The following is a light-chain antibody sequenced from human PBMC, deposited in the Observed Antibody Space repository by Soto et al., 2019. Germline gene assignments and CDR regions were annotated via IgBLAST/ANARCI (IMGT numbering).Light chain of an antibody. CDR3: AAWDDSLNGV. CDR1: SSNIGSNT. CDR2: SNN. J-gene: IGLJ1*01. V-gene: IGLV1-44*01. Sequence: QSVLTQPTSASGTPGQRVTISCSGSSSNIGSNTVNWYQQLPGTAPKLLIYSNNQRPSGVPDRFSGSKSGTSASLAISGLQSEDEADYYCAAWDDSLNGVFGTGTKLTVL.